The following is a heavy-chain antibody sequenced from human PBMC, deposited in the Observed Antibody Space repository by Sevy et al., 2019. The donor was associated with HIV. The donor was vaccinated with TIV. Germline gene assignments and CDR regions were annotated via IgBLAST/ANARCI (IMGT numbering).Heavy chain of an antibody. D-gene: IGHD3-10*01. J-gene: IGHJ6*02. V-gene: IGHV3-49*04. CDR2: IRSKAYGGTT. CDR3: TRESITMVRGVIIPGNYYYYGMDV. CDR1: GFTFGDYA. Sequence: GGSLRLSCTASGFTFGDYAMSWVRQAPGKGLEWVGFIRSKAYGGTTEYAASVKGRFTISRDDSKSIAYLQMNSLKTEDKAVYYCTRESITMVRGVIIPGNYYYYGMDVWGQGTTVTVSS.